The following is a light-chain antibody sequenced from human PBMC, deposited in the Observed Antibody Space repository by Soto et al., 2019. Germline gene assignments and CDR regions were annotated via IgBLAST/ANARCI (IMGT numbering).Light chain of an antibody. CDR1: SGHSTYI. Sequence: QSVLTQSSSASASLGSSVKLTCTLSSGHSTYIIAWHQQQPGKAPPYLMKLEGSGSYNKGSGVPDRFSGSSSGADRYLTISNLQFEDEADYYCETWDINTHVVFGGGTQLTVL. CDR3: ETWDINTHVV. V-gene: IGLV4-60*02. CDR2: LEGSGSY. J-gene: IGLJ2*01.